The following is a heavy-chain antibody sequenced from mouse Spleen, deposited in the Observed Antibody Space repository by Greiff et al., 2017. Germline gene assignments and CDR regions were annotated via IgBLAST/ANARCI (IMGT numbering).Heavy chain of an antibody. J-gene: IGHJ1*01. CDR1: GSSLTSCG. Sequence: VQLVESGPGLVAPSQSLSITCTISGSSLTSCGVHWVRQPPGKGLEWLVLMWSDGSTTYNSALKSSLSILNDNSKSQVFLTVNSLQANDTAMYYCDRHGLGWYFDVWGAETTVTVSS. V-gene: IGHV2-6-1*01. CDR3: DRHGLGWYFDV. D-gene: IGHD4-1*01. CDR2: MWSDGST.